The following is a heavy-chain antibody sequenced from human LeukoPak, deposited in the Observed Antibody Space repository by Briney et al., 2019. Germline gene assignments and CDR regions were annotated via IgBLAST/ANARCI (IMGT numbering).Heavy chain of an antibody. J-gene: IGHJ4*02. CDR1: GGSISSYH. Sequence: SETLSLTCTVSGGSISSYHWSWIRQPPGKGLEWIGYIYYSGSTNYNHSLKSRVTISVDTSKNQFSLKLSSVTAADTAVYYCARLQSSGLVWSVYWGQGTLVTVSS. CDR3: ARLQSSGLVWSVY. V-gene: IGHV4-59*08. CDR2: IYYSGST. D-gene: IGHD2-21*01.